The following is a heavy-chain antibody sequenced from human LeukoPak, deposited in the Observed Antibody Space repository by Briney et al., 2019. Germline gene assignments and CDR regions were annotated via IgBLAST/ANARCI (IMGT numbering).Heavy chain of an antibody. Sequence: SVKVSCKASGGTFSSYAISWVRQAPGQGLEWMGRIIPIFGTANYAQKFQGRVTITADKSTSTAYMELSSLRSEDTAAYYCARGSGRVLIQLWLEAFDIWGQGTMVTVSS. V-gene: IGHV1-69*06. CDR3: ARGSGRVLIQLWLEAFDI. D-gene: IGHD5-18*01. CDR1: GGTFSSYA. CDR2: IIPIFGTA. J-gene: IGHJ3*02.